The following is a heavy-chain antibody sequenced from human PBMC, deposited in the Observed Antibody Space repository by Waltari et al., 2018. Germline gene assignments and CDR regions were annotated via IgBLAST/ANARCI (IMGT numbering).Heavy chain of an antibody. D-gene: IGHD5-12*01. CDR3: ATYIGASVGTAAFDV. J-gene: IGHJ3*01. CDR2: FSYCGTT. Sequence: QLQLQESGPRLVRPSATLSLLCRLSGVSIPSYTPYWAWIGPSPGQGLEWVGPFSYCGTTYISPSLKSRVSVSRDTSKNQVSLILGSVTAADMAVYYCATYIGASVGTAAFDVWGQGTMVTVSS. CDR1: GVSIPSYTPY. V-gene: IGHV4-39*01.